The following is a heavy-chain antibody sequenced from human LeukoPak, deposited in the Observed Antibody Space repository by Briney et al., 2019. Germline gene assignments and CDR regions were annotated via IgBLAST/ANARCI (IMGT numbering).Heavy chain of an antibody. CDR3: ARADITMIVAASPYYFDY. D-gene: IGHD3-22*01. V-gene: IGHV1-69*05. J-gene: IGHJ4*02. Sequence: ASVKVSCKASGDTFGSYAISWVRQAPGRGLEWMGGIIPIFGTANYAQKFQGRVTITTDESTSTAYMELSSLRSEDTAVYYCARADITMIVAASPYYFDYWGQGTLVTVSS. CDR2: IIPIFGTA. CDR1: GDTFGSYA.